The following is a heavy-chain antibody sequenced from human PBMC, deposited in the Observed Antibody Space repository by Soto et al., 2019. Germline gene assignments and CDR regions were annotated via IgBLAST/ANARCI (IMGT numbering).Heavy chain of an antibody. J-gene: IGHJ6*02. Sequence: SLSLSCAASGFTFYDYAMHWVRQAPWKGLEWVSGINWNSGSIGYADSVKGRFTISRDNAKNSLYLQMTSLRPEDTALYYCAKDYGYANGFYCGRDVWGQGTTVIVS. CDR1: GFTFYDYA. V-gene: IGHV3-9*01. CDR2: INWNSGSI. D-gene: IGHD5-18*01. CDR3: AKDYGYANGFYCGRDV.